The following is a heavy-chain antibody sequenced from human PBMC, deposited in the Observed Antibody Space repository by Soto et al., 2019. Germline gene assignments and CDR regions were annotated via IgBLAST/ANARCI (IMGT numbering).Heavy chain of an antibody. CDR1: GFTFGDYA. Sequence: GGSLRLSCTASGFTFGDYAMSWFRQAPGKGLEWVSFIRSKTYGGTTEYAASLKGRFTISRDDSKSIAYLQMGSLNTDDTGVYFCAREVILQWEAFDVWGHGTMVTVSS. J-gene: IGHJ3*01. D-gene: IGHD1-26*01. CDR2: IRSKTYGGTT. V-gene: IGHV3-49*03. CDR3: AREVILQWEAFDV.